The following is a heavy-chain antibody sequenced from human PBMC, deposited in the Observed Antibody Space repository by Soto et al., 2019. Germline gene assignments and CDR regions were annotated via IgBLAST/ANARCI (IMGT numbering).Heavy chain of an antibody. CDR2: IYSGGST. J-gene: IGHJ5*02. D-gene: IGHD3-3*01. CDR3: ARGPQYYDFWSGYYTNWFDP. V-gene: IGHV3-66*01. Sequence: GSLRLSCAASGFTVSSNYMSWVRQAPGKGLEWVSVIYSGGSTYYADSMKGRFTISRDNSKNTLYLQMNSLRAEDTAVYYCARGPQYYDFWSGYYTNWFDPWGQGTLVTVSS. CDR1: GFTVSSNY.